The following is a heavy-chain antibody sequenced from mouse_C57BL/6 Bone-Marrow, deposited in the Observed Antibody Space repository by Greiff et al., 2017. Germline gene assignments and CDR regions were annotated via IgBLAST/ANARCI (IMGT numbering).Heavy chain of an antibody. D-gene: IGHD1-1*01. CDR1: GFNIKAYS. CDR2: IDPEDGDT. CDR3: ARFLLLRPVAV. V-gene: IGHV14-2*01. Sequence: VQLQQSGAELVKPGASVKLSCTASGFNIKAYSMHWVKQRTEQGLEWIGRIDPEDGDTKYASKFQGKATITADTSSNTAYLQLSSLTSEDSAVYYGARFLLLRPVAVWGQGTLVTVSA. J-gene: IGHJ3*01.